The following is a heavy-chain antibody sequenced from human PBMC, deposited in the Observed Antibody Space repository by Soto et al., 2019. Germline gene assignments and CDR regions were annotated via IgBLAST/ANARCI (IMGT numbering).Heavy chain of an antibody. Sequence: QVQLQESGPGLVKPSETLSLTCTVSGGSISSYYWSWIRQPPGKGLEWIGYIYYSGSTNYNPSLKSPVTISVDTSKNQFSLKLSSVTAADTAVYYCASQGYWGQGTLVTVSS. CDR3: ASQGY. J-gene: IGHJ4*02. CDR2: IYYSGST. V-gene: IGHV4-59*08. CDR1: GGSISSYY.